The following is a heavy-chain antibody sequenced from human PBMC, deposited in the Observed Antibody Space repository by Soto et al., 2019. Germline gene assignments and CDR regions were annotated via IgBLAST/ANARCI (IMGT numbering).Heavy chain of an antibody. CDR1: GVSMRNSY. CDR3: ARGGGVPALGDP. V-gene: IGHV4-4*07. Sequence: SETLSLTCSVSGVSMRNSYWTWIRQSAGKGLEWIGRISTSGDTNYNPSLNSRLTMSVDTSKNQVSLKLTSVTAADTAVYYCARGGGVPALGDPWGQGTLVTVSS. D-gene: IGHD3-16*01. J-gene: IGHJ5*02. CDR2: ISTSGDT.